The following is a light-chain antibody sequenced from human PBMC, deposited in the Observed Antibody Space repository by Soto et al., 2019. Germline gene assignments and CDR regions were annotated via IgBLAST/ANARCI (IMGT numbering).Light chain of an antibody. Sequence: EVVLTQSPATLSLSPGERATLSCRASQSVSSSLAWYQQKPGQAPRLLIFDASTRATGIPARFSGGGSETDSTLTSRALELEDFPVYYCQQRSVWPPSITFGQGTRWEIK. CDR2: DAS. CDR1: QSVSSS. J-gene: IGKJ5*01. CDR3: QQRSVWPPSIT. V-gene: IGKV3-11*01.